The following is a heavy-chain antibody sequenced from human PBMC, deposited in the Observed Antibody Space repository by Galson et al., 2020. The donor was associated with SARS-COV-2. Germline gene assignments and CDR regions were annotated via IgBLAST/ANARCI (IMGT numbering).Heavy chain of an antibody. V-gene: IGHV2-70*11. CDR3: ARSPSDYVYQDGLDV. Sequence: SGPTLVKPTQTLTLTCTLSGFSLINSGMCVSWIRQPPGKALEWLARIDWDDDKYYSSFLTTRLTISKDTSKNQVVLTMTNMDPLDTATYYCARSPSDYVYQDGLDVWGQGTTVTVSS. D-gene: IGHD3-16*01. J-gene: IGHJ6*02. CDR2: IDWDDDK. CDR1: GFSLINSGMC.